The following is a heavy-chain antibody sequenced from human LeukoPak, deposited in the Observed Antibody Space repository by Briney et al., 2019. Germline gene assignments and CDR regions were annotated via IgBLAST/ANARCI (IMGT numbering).Heavy chain of an antibody. CDR2: IYTSGST. Sequence: NSSETLSLTCTVSGGSISSYYWSWMRQPAGKGLEWIGRIYTSGSTNYNPSLKSRVTMSVDTSKNQSSLKLNSVTAADTAVYYCARNKGRYGSGRVHFDPWGQGTLVTVSS. J-gene: IGHJ5*02. D-gene: IGHD3-10*01. CDR3: ARNKGRYGSGRVHFDP. V-gene: IGHV4-4*07. CDR1: GGSISSYY.